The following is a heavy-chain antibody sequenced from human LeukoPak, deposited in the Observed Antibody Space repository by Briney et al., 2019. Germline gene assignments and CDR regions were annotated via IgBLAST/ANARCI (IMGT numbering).Heavy chain of an antibody. CDR1: GNSISSGHY. CDR3: ARDYRPQNRLSSGNDY. D-gene: IGHD6-19*01. V-gene: IGHV4-38-2*02. Sequence: SETLSLTCSVSGNSISSGHYWGWIRQTPGKGLEWIGSIYLSGTTYYNPSLKSRVTISVDTSKNQFSLKLSSVTAADTAVYFCARDYRPQNRLSSGNDYWGQGTLVTVSS. J-gene: IGHJ4*02. CDR2: IYLSGTT.